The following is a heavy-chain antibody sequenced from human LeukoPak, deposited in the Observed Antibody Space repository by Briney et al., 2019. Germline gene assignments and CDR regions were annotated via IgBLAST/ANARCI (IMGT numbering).Heavy chain of an antibody. CDR2: IYYSGST. V-gene: IGHV4-59*01. D-gene: IGHD6-13*01. CDR3: ARLGPYSSSWYYFDY. J-gene: IGHJ4*02. Sequence: SETLSLTCTVSGGSISNYYWSWIRQPPGKGLEWIGYIYYSGSTYYNPSLKSRVTISVDTSKNQFSLKLSSVTAADTAVYYCARLGPYSSSWYYFDYWGQGTLVTVSS. CDR1: GGSISNYY.